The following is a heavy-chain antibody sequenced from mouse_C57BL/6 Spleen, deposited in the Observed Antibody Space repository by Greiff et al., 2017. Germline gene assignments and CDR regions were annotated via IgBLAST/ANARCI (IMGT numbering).Heavy chain of an antibody. CDR1: GYSFTDYN. CDR2: INPNYGTT. Sequence: EVQLVESGPELVKPGASVKISCKASGYSFTDYNMNWVKQSNGKSLEWIGVINPNYGTTSYNQKFKGKATLTVDQSSSTAYMQLNSLTSEDSAVYYCARQVTTVVAVYYYAMDYWGQGTSVTVSS. J-gene: IGHJ4*01. D-gene: IGHD1-1*01. CDR3: ARQVTTVVAVYYYAMDY. V-gene: IGHV1-39*01.